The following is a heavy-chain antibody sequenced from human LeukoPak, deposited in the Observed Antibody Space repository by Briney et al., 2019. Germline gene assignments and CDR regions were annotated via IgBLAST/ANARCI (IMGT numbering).Heavy chain of an antibody. Sequence: GRSLRLSCAASGFIFSSYGMHWVRQAPGKGLEWVAVIWYDGSNKYYADSVKGRFTISRDNSKNTLYLQVNSLRAEDTAVYYCARDELAVAKKGFLDSWGQGTLVTVSP. V-gene: IGHV3-33*01. CDR1: GFIFSSYG. CDR3: ARDELAVAKKGFLDS. D-gene: IGHD6-19*01. J-gene: IGHJ4*02. CDR2: IWYDGSNK.